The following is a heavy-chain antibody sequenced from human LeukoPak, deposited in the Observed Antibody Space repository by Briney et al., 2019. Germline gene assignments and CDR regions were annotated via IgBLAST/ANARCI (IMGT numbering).Heavy chain of an antibody. CDR1: GFTFSSYS. CDR3: ARDWGYDILTYFDY. J-gene: IGHJ4*02. CDR2: ISSSSSYI. Sequence: PGGSLRLSCAASGFTFSSYSMNWVRQAPGKGLEWVSSISSSSSYIYYAGSVKGRFTISRDNAKNSLYLQMNSLRAEDTAVYYCARDWGYDILTYFDYWGQGTLVTVSS. D-gene: IGHD3-9*01. V-gene: IGHV3-21*01.